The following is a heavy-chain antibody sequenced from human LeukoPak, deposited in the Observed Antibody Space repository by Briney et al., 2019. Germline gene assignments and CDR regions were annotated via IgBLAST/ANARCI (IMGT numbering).Heavy chain of an antibody. Sequence: ASVKVSCKASGYTFTSYDINWVRQATGQGLEWMGWMNPNSGNTGYAQKFQGRVTMTRNTSISTAYMELSSLGSEDTAVYYCARGGGYCSGGSCYSRDPFDYWGQGTLVTVSS. CDR3: ARGGGYCSGGSCYSRDPFDY. CDR2: MNPNSGNT. J-gene: IGHJ4*02. CDR1: GYTFTSYD. D-gene: IGHD2-15*01. V-gene: IGHV1-8*01.